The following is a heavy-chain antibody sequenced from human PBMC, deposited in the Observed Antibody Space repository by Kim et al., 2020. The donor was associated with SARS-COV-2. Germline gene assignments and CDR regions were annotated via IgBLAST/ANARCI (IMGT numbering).Heavy chain of an antibody. Sequence: GGSLRLSCAASGFTFSSYAMHWVRQAPGKGLEWVAVISYDGSNKYYADSVKGRFTISRDNSKNTLYLQMNSLRAEDTAVYYCARDRFKESSGYFDYWGQGTLVTVSS. D-gene: IGHD3-22*01. J-gene: IGHJ4*02. CDR2: ISYDGSNK. CDR1: GFTFSSYA. V-gene: IGHV3-30-3*01. CDR3: ARDRFKESSGYFDY.